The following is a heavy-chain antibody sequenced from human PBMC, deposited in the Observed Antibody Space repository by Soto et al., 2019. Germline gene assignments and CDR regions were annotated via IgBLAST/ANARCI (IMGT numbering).Heavy chain of an antibody. J-gene: IGHJ4*02. CDR3: ASRDPGTSVDY. Sequence: PSETLSLTCAVYGGSFSGYCWSWIRQPPGKGLEWIGEIYRTGSTNYNPSLKSRVTISLDKSENQFSLKVTSLTAADTAVYYCASRDPGTSVDYWGQGTLVTVSS. V-gene: IGHV4-34*01. CDR1: GGSFSGYC. CDR2: IYRTGST. D-gene: IGHD1-7*01.